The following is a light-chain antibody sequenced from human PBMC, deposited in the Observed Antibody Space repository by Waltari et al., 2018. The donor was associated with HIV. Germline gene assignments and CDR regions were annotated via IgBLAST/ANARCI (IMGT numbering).Light chain of an antibody. CDR1: SSNIGSNY. Sequence: QSVLTQPPSASGTPGQRVTISCSGSSSNIGSNYVYWYQQLPGTAPKLLIYRNNQRPSGVPDRCSGSKAGTSASLAISGLRSEDEADDYCAAWDDSLSGLLFGGGTKLTVL. V-gene: IGLV1-47*01. CDR2: RNN. J-gene: IGLJ3*02. CDR3: AAWDDSLSGLL.